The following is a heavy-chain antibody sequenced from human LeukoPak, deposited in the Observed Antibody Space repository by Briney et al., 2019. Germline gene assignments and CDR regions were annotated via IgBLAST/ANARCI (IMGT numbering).Heavy chain of an antibody. Sequence: GGSLRLSCAASGFTFSCYTMNWVRQAPGKGLEWVSSIDGPSSYIYYADSLKGRFTNSRDNAKNSLFLQINSLRTEDTAVYYCARGSISLAWGQGTLVTVSS. D-gene: IGHD3-3*01. J-gene: IGHJ5*02. CDR2: IDGPSSYI. CDR3: ARGSISLA. V-gene: IGHV3-21*01. CDR1: GFTFSCYT.